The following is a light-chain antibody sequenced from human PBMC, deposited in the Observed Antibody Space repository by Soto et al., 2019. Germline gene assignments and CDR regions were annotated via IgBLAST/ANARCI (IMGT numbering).Light chain of an antibody. Sequence: QSVLTQPASVSGSPGQSITISCTGTSSDVGSYNLVSWYQQHPGKAPKLMIYEGSKRPSGVSNRFSGSKSGNTASLIISGLQAEDEADYYCSSYAGSSTYVFGTGTKVTVL. J-gene: IGLJ1*01. CDR2: EGS. V-gene: IGLV2-23*01. CDR1: SSDVGSYNL. CDR3: SSYAGSSTYV.